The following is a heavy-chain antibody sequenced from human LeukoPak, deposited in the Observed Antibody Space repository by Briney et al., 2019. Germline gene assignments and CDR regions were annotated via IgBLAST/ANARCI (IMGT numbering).Heavy chain of an antibody. CDR2: IKQDGSEK. CDR1: GFTFTKYW. J-gene: IGHJ4*02. D-gene: IGHD5-18*01. V-gene: IGHV3-7*01. Sequence: PGGSLRLSCAASGFTFTKYWMTWVRQASGKGLEWVANIKQDGSEKYYVDSVKGRFTISRDNAKNSLYLQMSSLRAEDTAVYYCARVRYNSGYIFDYWGQGALVTVSS. CDR3: ARVRYNSGYIFDY.